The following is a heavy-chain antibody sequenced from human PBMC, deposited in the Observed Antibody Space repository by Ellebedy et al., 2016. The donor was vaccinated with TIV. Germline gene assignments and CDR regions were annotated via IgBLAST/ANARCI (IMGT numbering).Heavy chain of an antibody. CDR1: GFTVSSNY. J-gene: IGHJ4*02. V-gene: IGHV3-66*01. CDR2: IYSGGST. D-gene: IGHD1-26*01. Sequence: GESLKISCAASGFTVSSNYMSWVRQAPGKGLEWVSVIYSGGSTYYADSVKGRFTISRDNSKNTLYLQMNSLRAEDTAVYYCPGIVGATDFDYWGQGTLVTVSS. CDR3: PGIVGATDFDY.